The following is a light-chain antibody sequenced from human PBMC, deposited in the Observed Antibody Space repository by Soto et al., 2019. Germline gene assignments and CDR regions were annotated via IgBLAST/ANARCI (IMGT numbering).Light chain of an antibody. CDR2: AAS. CDR1: QGISSY. V-gene: IGKV1D-8*03. J-gene: IGKJ1*01. Sequence: VIFITHSPSFLSSSRVYRFTISCLMSQGISSYLAWYQQKPGKAPELLIYAASTLQSGVPSRFSGSGSGTDFTLTISSLQPEDVATYYCLQHNTYPRTFGQGTKVDIK. CDR3: LQHNTYPRT.